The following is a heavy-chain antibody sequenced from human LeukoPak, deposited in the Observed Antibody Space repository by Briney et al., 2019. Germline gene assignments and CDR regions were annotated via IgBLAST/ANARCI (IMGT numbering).Heavy chain of an antibody. J-gene: IGHJ5*02. CDR3: ARGPAAIHP. V-gene: IGHV4-34*12. CDR2: VLHTGGT. Sequence: SETLSLTCAVYGYSLTNHYWIWIRQPPGKGLEWVGEVLHTGGTNYNPSLKSRVIISVDTSKNQFFLKLTSVTAADTAVYYCARGPAAIHPWGPGTLVTVSS. CDR1: GYSLTNHY. D-gene: IGHD2-2*01.